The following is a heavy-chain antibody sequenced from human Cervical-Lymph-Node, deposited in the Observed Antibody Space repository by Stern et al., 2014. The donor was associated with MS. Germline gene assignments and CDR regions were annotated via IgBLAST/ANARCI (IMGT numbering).Heavy chain of an antibody. CDR2: ISSTGNSYAT. J-gene: IGHJ3*02. D-gene: IGHD2/OR15-2a*01. Sequence: EVQLVESGGGLVQPGGSLKVSCAASGFNFSGSYMHWVRQASGKGMEWVGRISSTGNSYATAYPASGIGTFTIPSDDSQKTASLKMNSLKTEDTAVYYCTGSTSMCSVAFDIWGQGTMVSVSS. CDR3: TGSTSMCSVAFDI. V-gene: IGHV3-73*01. CDR1: GFNFSGSY.